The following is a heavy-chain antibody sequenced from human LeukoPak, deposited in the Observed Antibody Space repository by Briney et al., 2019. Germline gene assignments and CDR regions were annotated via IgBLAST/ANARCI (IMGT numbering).Heavy chain of an antibody. CDR3: ARHSSVLPFDY. CDR2: IYYSGST. V-gene: IGHV4-39*01. CDR1: GGSISSYY. D-gene: IGHD3-10*01. Sequence: SETLSLTCTVSGGSISSYYWGWIRQPPGKGLEWIGSIYYSGSTYYNPSLKSRVTISVDTSKNQFSLKLSSVTAADTAVYYCARHSSVLPFDYWGQGTLVAVSS. J-gene: IGHJ4*02.